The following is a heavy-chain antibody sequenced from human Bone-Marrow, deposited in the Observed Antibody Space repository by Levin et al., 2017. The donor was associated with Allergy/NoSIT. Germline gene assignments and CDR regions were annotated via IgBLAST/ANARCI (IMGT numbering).Heavy chain of an antibody. CDR3: ARHRQWLVHYFYYYDMDV. V-gene: IGHV3-7*01. J-gene: IGHJ6*02. CDR1: GFTFNSYW. D-gene: IGHD6-19*01. CDR2: IKQDGSEK. Sequence: GGSLRLSCAASGFTFNSYWMTWVRQAPGKGLEWVANIKQDGSEKYYVESVKGRFTISRDNAKNSLYLQMNSLRAEDTAVYYCARHRQWLVHYFYYYDMDVWGQGTTVTVSS.